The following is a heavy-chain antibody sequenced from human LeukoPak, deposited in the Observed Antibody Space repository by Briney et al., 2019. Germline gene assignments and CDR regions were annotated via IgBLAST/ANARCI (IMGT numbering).Heavy chain of an antibody. CDR2: ISSSGSTI. CDR3: ADLVYCSSSSCYEPFNQT. J-gene: IGHJ4*02. Sequence: GGSLRLSCAASGFTFSSYEMNWVRQAPGKGLEWVSYISSSGSTIYYADSVKGRFTISRDNAKNSLYLQMNSLRAEDTAVYYCADLVYCSSSSCYEPFNQTWGQGTLVTVSP. D-gene: IGHD2-2*01. CDR1: GFTFSSYE. V-gene: IGHV3-48*03.